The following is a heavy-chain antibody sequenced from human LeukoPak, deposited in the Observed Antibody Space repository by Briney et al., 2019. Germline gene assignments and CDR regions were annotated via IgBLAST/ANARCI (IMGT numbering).Heavy chain of an antibody. J-gene: IGHJ4*02. D-gene: IGHD3-9*01. CDR1: GGSISSSSYY. CDR3: ASSNYDILTGTYFDY. CDR2: ISYSGST. V-gene: IGHV4-39*01. Sequence: PSETLSLTCTVSGGSISSSSYYWGWIRQPPGKGLEWIGTISYSGSTYYNPSLKSRVTISVDTSKNQFSLKLSSVTAADTAVYYCASSNYDILTGTYFDYWGQGTLVTVSS.